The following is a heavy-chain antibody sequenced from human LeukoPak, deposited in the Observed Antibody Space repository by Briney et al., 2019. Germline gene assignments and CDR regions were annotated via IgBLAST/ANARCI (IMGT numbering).Heavy chain of an antibody. J-gene: IGHJ4*02. CDR2: ISGSGGST. Sequence: GGSLRLSCAASGFTFSSYAMSWVRQAPGKGLGWVSAISGSGGSTYYADSVKGRFTISRDNSKNTLYLQMNSLRAEDTAVYYCAKDLGFSSGWYWGQGTLVTVSS. CDR1: GFTFSSYA. D-gene: IGHD6-19*01. V-gene: IGHV3-23*01. CDR3: AKDLGFSSGWY.